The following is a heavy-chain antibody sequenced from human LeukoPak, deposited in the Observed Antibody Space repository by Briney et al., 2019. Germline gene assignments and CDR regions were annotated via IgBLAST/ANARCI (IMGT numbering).Heavy chain of an antibody. J-gene: IGHJ4*02. CDR1: GYSFANNW. Sequence: GESLKISCKGSGYSFANNWIGWVRQMPGKGLEWMGIIYPGDSDTTYSPSFQGQVTISADKSITTAYLQWSSLKASDTAMYYCARLINNGYFSDWGQGTLVTVSS. CDR2: IYPGDSDT. CDR3: ARLINNGYFSD. D-gene: IGHD3-22*01. V-gene: IGHV5-51*01.